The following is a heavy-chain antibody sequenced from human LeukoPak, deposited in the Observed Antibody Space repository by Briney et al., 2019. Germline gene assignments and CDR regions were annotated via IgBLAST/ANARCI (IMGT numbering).Heavy chain of an antibody. Sequence: SETLSLTCTVSGGSISSYYWSWIRQPPGKGLEWIGYIYYSGSTNYNPSLKSRVTISVDTSKNQFSLKLSSVTAADTAVYYCARLGREYSSGWSDYYYYMDVWGKGTTVTISS. CDR3: ARLGREYSSGWSDYYYYMDV. CDR1: GGSISSYY. CDR2: IYYSGST. J-gene: IGHJ6*03. D-gene: IGHD6-19*01. V-gene: IGHV4-59*01.